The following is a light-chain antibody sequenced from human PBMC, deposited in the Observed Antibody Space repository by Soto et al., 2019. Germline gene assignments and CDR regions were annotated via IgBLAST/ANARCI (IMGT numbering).Light chain of an antibody. J-gene: IGKJ1*01. CDR3: PQFGGSPPSWT. V-gene: IGKV3-20*01. CDR1: QSVSSNS. CDR2: GAS. Sequence: ESVLTQSPGTLSLSPGERATLSCRASQSVSSNSLAWYQQKPGQAPRLLIYGASSRATGTPDRFSGSGSGTAFTLNISRLEPGAFAVYYCPQFGGSPPSWTFGQGTKVEI.